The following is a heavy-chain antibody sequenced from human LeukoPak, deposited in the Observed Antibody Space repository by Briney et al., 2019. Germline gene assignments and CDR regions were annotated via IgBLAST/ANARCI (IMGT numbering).Heavy chain of an antibody. CDR3: ARGHSSSWYAH. CDR2: IYASGST. D-gene: IGHD6-13*01. J-gene: IGHJ5*02. CDR1: GGSFSGYY. Sequence: SETLSLTCAVYGGSFSGYYWSWIRQPPGKGLEWIGRIYASGSTNYNPSLKSRVTISVDTSKNQFSLKLSSVTAADTAVYYCARGHSSSWYAHWGQGTLVTVSS. V-gene: IGHV4-34*01.